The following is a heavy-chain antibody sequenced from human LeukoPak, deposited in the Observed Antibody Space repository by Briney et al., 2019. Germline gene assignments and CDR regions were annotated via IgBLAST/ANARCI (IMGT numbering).Heavy chain of an antibody. D-gene: IGHD6-13*01. CDR2: IYYSGST. J-gene: IGHJ4*02. Sequence: SETLSLTCTVSGGSISSYYWSWIRQPPGKGLEWIGYIYYSGSTNYSPSLKSRVTISVDTSKNQFSLKLSSVTAADTAVYYCARLYSSSLGRVFDYWGQGTLVTVSS. V-gene: IGHV4-59*01. CDR3: ARLYSSSLGRVFDY. CDR1: GGSISSYY.